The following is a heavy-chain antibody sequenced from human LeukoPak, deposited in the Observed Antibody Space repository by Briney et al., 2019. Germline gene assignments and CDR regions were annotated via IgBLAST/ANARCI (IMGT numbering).Heavy chain of an antibody. CDR1: GFTFSSYS. CDR2: ISSSSSYI. V-gene: IGHV3-21*01. D-gene: IGHD3-10*01. Sequence: GGSLRLSCAASGFTFSSYSMNWVRQAPGKGLEWVSSISSSSSYIYYADSVKGRFTISRDNAKNSLYLQMNSLRAEDTAVYHCARDDKSMVSYFFDYWGQGTLVTVSS. J-gene: IGHJ4*02. CDR3: ARDDKSMVSYFFDY.